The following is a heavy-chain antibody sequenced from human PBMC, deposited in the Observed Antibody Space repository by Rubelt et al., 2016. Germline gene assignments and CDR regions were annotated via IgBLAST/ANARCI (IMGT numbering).Heavy chain of an antibody. CDR2: IYYTGRP. V-gene: IGHV4-39*07. CDR1: GGSITNSNSY. Sequence: QLQLQESGPGLVKPSETLSLTCSVSGGSITNSNSYWGWIRQPPGKGLEGIGSIYYTGRPFYNPSLKSRFTLSVDTSKNQFSLKLTSVTAADTAVYYCARTPGGDVAAAGEFDYWGQGTLVTVSS. CDR3: ARTPGGDVAAAGEFDY. D-gene: IGHD6-13*01. J-gene: IGHJ4*02.